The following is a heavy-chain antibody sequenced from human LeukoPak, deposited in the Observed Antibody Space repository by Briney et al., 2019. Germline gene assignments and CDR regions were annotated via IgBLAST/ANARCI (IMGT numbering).Heavy chain of an antibody. CDR2: IYTSGTT. CDR3: ARVSSGGYFHTYYFDY. CDR1: GGSISSYY. V-gene: IGHV4-4*07. J-gene: IGHJ4*02. Sequence: SETLSLTCTVSGGSISSYYWSWIRQPAGKGLEWIGRIYTSGTTNYSPSLKSRATISVDTSKNQFSLNLISVTAADTAIYYCARVSSGGYFHTYYFDYWGQGTLVTVSS. D-gene: IGHD3-22*01.